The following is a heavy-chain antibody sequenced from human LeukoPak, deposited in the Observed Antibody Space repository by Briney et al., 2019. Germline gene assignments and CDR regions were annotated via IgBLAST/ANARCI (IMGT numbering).Heavy chain of an antibody. V-gene: IGHV3-74*01. Sequence: GGSLRLSCAASGFTFSSYWMHWVRQGPGKGLVWASRINGDGSTTHYADSVKGRFTISRDNAKNTLYLQMNSLRAEDTAVYYCARVMVSGQRHMDVWGKGTTVTVSS. CDR1: GFTFSSYW. CDR3: ARVMVSGQRHMDV. D-gene: IGHD6-25*01. J-gene: IGHJ6*03. CDR2: INGDGSTT.